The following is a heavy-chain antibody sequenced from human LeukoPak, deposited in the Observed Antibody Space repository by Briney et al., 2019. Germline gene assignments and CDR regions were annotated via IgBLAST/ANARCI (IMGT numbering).Heavy chain of an antibody. D-gene: IGHD3-10*01. Sequence: GESLQISCKASGYSFPDYWIGWVRQPPGKGLEWMGIIYPGDSDTRYSPSFQGQVTISADKSISTAYLQWSSLKASDIAMYYCARADQLRWFGDPRRPYYYGMDVWGQGTTVTVSS. CDR3: ARADQLRWFGDPRRPYYYGMDV. V-gene: IGHV5-51*01. CDR2: IYPGDSDT. J-gene: IGHJ6*02. CDR1: GYSFPDYW.